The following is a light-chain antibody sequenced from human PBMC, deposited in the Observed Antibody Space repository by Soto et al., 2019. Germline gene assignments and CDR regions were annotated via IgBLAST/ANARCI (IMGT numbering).Light chain of an antibody. CDR2: DAS. CDR3: QQYGNSPIT. Sequence: EVVLTQSPDSRSLPPLEIATLSFGASQSISSYLAWYQQKPGQAPRLLIYDASSRATGIPARFSGSGSGTDFTLTISRLEPQDFAVYYCQQYGNSPITFGQGTRLEIK. CDR1: QSISSY. V-gene: IGKV3-20*01. J-gene: IGKJ5*01.